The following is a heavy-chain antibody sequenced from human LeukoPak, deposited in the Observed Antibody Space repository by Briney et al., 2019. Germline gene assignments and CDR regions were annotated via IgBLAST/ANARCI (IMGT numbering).Heavy chain of an antibody. V-gene: IGHV4-59*01. Sequence: ASETLSLTCTVSGGSISSYYWSWIRQPPGKGLEWIGYIYYSGSTNYNPSLKSRVTISVDTSNNQFSLKLSSLNAADTAVYYCARYCSSTSCPYGMDVWGQGPTVTVSS. D-gene: IGHD2-2*01. CDR1: GGSISSYY. CDR3: ARYCSSTSCPYGMDV. J-gene: IGHJ6*02. CDR2: IYYSGST.